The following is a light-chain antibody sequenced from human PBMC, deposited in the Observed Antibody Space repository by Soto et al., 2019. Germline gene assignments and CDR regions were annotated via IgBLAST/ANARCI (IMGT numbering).Light chain of an antibody. CDR2: SNN. Sequence: QSVLTQPPSASGTPGQRVTISCSGSSSNIGSNTVNWYQQLPGTAPNLLIYSNNQRPSGVPDRFSGSKSGTSASLAISGLQYEDESDYYCAAWDDSSWVFGGGTKLTVL. V-gene: IGLV1-44*01. J-gene: IGLJ3*02. CDR1: SSNIGSNT. CDR3: AAWDDSSWV.